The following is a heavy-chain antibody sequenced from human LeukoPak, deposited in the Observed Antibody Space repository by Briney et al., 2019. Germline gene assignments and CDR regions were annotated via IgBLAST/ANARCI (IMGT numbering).Heavy chain of an antibody. CDR2: INPSGDST. Sequence: ASVKVSCKASGYTFTSYYMHWVRQAPGQGLEGMGIINPSGDSTSYAQTFQGRVTMTRDMSTSTVYMELSSLRSEDTAVYYCAREGSSSDIDYWGQGTLVTVSS. V-gene: IGHV1-46*01. D-gene: IGHD6-6*01. CDR1: GYTFTSYY. J-gene: IGHJ4*02. CDR3: AREGSSSDIDY.